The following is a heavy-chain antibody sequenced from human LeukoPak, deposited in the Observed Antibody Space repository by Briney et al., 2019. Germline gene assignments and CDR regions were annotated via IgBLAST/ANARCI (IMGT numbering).Heavy chain of an antibody. V-gene: IGHV4-38-2*01. CDR2: IYHTGST. CDR1: GYSISRGYY. Sequence: SETLSLTCGVSGYSISRGYYWAWIRQPPGRGLEWIGTIYHTGSTYYTPSLGSRVTISVDTSKNEFSLTLNSVTAAHTAVYYCARAGSIITSGIAYWGQGALVTVSS. D-gene: IGHD3-10*01. J-gene: IGHJ4*02. CDR3: ARAGSIITSGIAY.